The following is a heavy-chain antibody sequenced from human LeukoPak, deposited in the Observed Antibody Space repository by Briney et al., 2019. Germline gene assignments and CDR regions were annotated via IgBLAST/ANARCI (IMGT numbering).Heavy chain of an antibody. J-gene: IGHJ4*02. CDR2: ISGSGGST. D-gene: IGHD2-15*01. V-gene: IGHV3-23*01. CDR3: AKAPVTTCRGAFCYPFDY. Sequence: QAGGSLRLSCAASGFTFSSYAMSWVRQAPGKGLEWVSAISGSGGSTYYADSVKGRFTISRDSSKNTLFLQMNRLRPEDAAVYYCAKAPVTTCRGAFCYPFDYRGLGTLVTVSS. CDR1: GFTFSSYA.